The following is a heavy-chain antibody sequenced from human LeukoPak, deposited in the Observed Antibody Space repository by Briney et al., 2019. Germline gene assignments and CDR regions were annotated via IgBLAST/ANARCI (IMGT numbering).Heavy chain of an antibody. CDR2: IYTSGST. V-gene: IGHV4-4*07. CDR1: GGSISSYY. J-gene: IGHJ5*02. CDR3: ARGVPQGWVHWFDP. Sequence: SSETLSLTCTVSGGSISSYYWSWIRQPAGKGLEWIGRIYTSGSTNYNPPLKSRVTMSVDTSKNQFSLKLSSVTAADTAVYYCARGVPQGWVHWFDPWGQGTLVTVSS. D-gene: IGHD1-26*01.